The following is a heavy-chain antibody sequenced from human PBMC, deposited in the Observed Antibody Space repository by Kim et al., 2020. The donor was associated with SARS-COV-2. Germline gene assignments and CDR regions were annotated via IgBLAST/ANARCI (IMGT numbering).Heavy chain of an antibody. CDR2: IIPILGIA. V-gene: IGHV1-69*10. CDR3: AREIGTYYYDSSGLIPGWFDP. D-gene: IGHD3-22*01. CDR1: GGTFSSYT. Sequence: SVKVSCKASGGTFSSYTISWVRQAPGQGLEWMGRIIPILGIANYAQKFQGRVTITADKSTSTAYMELSSLRSEDTAVYYCAREIGTYYYDSSGLIPGWFDPWGQGTLVTVSS. J-gene: IGHJ5*02.